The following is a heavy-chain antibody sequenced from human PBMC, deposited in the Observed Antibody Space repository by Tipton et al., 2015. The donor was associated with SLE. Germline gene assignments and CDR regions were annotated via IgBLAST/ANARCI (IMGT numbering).Heavy chain of an antibody. CDR1: GFNFRDAW. D-gene: IGHD6-19*01. CDR3: VHGSGWLDY. J-gene: IGHJ4*02. V-gene: IGHV3-15*01. Sequence: SLRLSCAASGFNFRDAWMTWVRQAPGKGPEWIGLMKSKSFGETTNYAAPVKGRFTISRDDSKNTLYLQMNSPKIEDTAIYYCVHGSGWLDYWGQGTPVTVSS. CDR2: MKSKSFGETT.